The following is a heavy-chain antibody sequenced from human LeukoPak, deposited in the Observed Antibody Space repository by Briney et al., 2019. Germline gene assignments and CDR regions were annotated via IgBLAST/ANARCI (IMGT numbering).Heavy chain of an antibody. CDR1: GSSFTSYW. J-gene: IGHJ4*02. Sequence: GASLKISYKGSGSSFTSYWIGWVRPMPGKGLEWMGIIYPGDSDTSYSPSFQGQVTISADKSISTAYLQWSSLKASDTAMYYCARHIDLTAPIDYWGQGTLVAVSS. D-gene: IGHD3-3*01. CDR2: IYPGDSDT. CDR3: ARHIDLTAPIDY. V-gene: IGHV5-51*01.